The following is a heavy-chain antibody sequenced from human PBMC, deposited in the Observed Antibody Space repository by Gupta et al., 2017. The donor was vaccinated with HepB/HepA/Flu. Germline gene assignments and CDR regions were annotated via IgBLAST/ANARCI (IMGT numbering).Heavy chain of an antibody. V-gene: IGHV3-30*18. D-gene: IGHD3-22*01. CDR3: AKDWGTYYYDSSGYFDY. CDR1: GFTFSSDG. Sequence: QVQLVESGGGVVQPGRSLRLSCAASGFTFSSDGMHWVRQAPGKGLEWVAVISYDGSNKYYADSVKGRFTISRDNSKNTLYLQMNSLRAEDTAVYYCAKDWGTYYYDSSGYFDYWGQGTLVTVSS. CDR2: ISYDGSNK. J-gene: IGHJ4*02.